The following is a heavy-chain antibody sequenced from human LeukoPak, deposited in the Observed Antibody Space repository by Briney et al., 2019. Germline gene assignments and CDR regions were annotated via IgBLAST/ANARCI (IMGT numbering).Heavy chain of an antibody. J-gene: IGHJ4*02. CDR3: ASGRDIAVAGPGGYFDY. CDR2: ISPGGDII. CDR1: GFTFSSYW. V-gene: IGHV3-48*04. D-gene: IGHD6-19*01. Sequence: GGSLRLSCAASGFTFSSYWMNWVRQAPGKGLEWVSYISPGGDIIYFADYVKGRFTISRDNAKNSLFLQMNSLTAEDTAVYYCASGRDIAVAGPGGYFDYWGQGTLVTVSS.